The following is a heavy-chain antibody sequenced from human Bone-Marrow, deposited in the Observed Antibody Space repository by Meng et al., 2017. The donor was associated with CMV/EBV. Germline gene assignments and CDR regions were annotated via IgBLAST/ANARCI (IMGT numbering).Heavy chain of an antibody. V-gene: IGHV3-66*02. J-gene: IGHJ3*01. Sequence: GESLKISCAASGFTVSTNYMTWVRQAPGKGLEWVSVIYSDGRAYYADSVKGRFTISRDNSKNTLYFQLDSLRPEDTAMYYCAMIVVRGGGDAFDSWGPGKMVNVAS. CDR2: IYSDGRA. D-gene: IGHD3-10*01. CDR3: AMIVVRGGGDAFDS. CDR1: GFTVSTNY.